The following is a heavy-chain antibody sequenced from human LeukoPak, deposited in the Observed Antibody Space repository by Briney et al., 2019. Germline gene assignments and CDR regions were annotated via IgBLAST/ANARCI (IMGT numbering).Heavy chain of an antibody. CDR2: INHSGNT. D-gene: IGHD3-22*01. J-gene: IGHJ3*02. CDR1: GGSFRVYY. CDR3: ASDSSGSHDAFDI. Sequence: SETLSLTCAVCGGSFRVYYWSGMPEPPGKGVECIGEINHSGNTKYNPSLKCRVTISVDASKQQFSLTLSSVAAADTAVYYCASDSSGSHDAFDIWGQGTMVTVSS. V-gene: IGHV4-34*01.